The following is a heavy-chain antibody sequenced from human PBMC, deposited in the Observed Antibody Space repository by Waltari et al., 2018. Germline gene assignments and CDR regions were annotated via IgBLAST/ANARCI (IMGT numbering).Heavy chain of an antibody. J-gene: IGHJ4*02. CDR3: ARGVGSPGDF. D-gene: IGHD2-8*01. CDR1: GYSFTNYW. CDR2: IDPSDSET. Sequence: EVHLVQSGAEVKKPGESLKISCKGSGYSFTNYWINWVRQMPGKGLEWMGRIDPSDSETNYSPSFQGNVTISADKSTNTAYLQWSTLKASDTAMYYCARGVGSPGDFWGQGTLVTVSA. V-gene: IGHV5-10-1*03.